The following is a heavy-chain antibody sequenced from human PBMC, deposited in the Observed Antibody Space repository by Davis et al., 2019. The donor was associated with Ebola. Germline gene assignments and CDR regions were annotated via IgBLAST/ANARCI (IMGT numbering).Heavy chain of an antibody. J-gene: IGHJ4*02. D-gene: IGHD1-26*01. V-gene: IGHV1-69*13. CDR1: GGSFSTSS. CDR2: IIPMLDTA. Sequence: SVKVSCKSSGGSFSTSSINWVRQAPGQGLEWMGGIIPMLDTADYAQNFQGRVAITADESTSTAYMELSSLRSEDSAVYFCARHGVRGSFSYFETWGQGTLVTVSS. CDR3: ARHGVRGSFSYFET.